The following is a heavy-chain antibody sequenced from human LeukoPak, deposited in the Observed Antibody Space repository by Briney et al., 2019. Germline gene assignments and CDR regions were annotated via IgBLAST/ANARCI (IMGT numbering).Heavy chain of an antibody. Sequence: ASVKVSCKASGYTFTGHYMHWVRQAPGQGLEWMVWISPSSGDTDYSQRFQGRVTMTRDTSISTAYMELSRVRSDDTAVYYCARAAIAVAGDYHYHYMDVWGKGTTVTVSS. CDR3: ARAAIAVAGDYHYHYMDV. V-gene: IGHV1-2*02. CDR2: ISPSSGDT. J-gene: IGHJ6*03. CDR1: GYTFTGHY. D-gene: IGHD6-19*01.